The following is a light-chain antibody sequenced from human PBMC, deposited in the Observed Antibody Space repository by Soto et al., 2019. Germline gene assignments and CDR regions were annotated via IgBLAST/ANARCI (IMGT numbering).Light chain of an antibody. Sequence: DIQMTQSPSTLSASVGDSVTITCRASQSISSWLAWYQQKPGKAPKLLIYKASSLESGVPSRFSGSGSGTEFTLTISSLQPDDFAPYYCQQYNSYPYTFGQGTKLEIK. CDR1: QSISSW. CDR3: QQYNSYPYT. V-gene: IGKV1-5*03. CDR2: KAS. J-gene: IGKJ2*01.